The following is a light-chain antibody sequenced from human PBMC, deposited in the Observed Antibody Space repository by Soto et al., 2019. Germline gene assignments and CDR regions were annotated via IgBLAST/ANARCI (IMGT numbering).Light chain of an antibody. Sequence: QSALTQPASVSGSPGQSITISCTGTSSDIGRYNYVSWYQQHPGKAPKLMIYDVSTRPSGVSDRFSGSKSGNTASLTISWLQTEDEADYYCNSYASSSTPYVFGTGTKLTVL. CDR1: SSDIGRYNY. V-gene: IGLV2-14*03. CDR3: NSYASSSTPYV. J-gene: IGLJ1*01. CDR2: DVS.